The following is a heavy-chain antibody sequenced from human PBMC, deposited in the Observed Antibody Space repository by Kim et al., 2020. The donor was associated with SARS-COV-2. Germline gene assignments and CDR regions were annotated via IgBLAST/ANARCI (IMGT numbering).Heavy chain of an antibody. V-gene: IGHV6-1*01. CDR3: AREKRHVRSWELLLSLYYYYGMDV. CDR2: TYYRSKWYN. Sequence: SQTLSLTCAISGDSVSSNSAAWNWIRQSPSRGLEWLGRTYYRSKWYNDYAVSVKSRITINPDTSKNQFSLQLNSVTPEDTAVYYCAREKRHVRSWELLLSLYYYYGMDVWGQGTTVTVSS. D-gene: IGHD1-26*01. CDR1: GDSVSSNSAA. J-gene: IGHJ6*02.